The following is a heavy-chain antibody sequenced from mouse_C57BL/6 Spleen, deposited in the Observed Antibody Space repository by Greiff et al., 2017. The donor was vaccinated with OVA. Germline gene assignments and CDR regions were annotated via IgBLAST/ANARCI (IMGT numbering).Heavy chain of an antibody. CDR3: ARKEVFDY. Sequence: QVQLQQPGAELVRPGTSVKLSCKASGYTFTSYWMHWVKQRPGQGLEWIGVIDPSDSYTNYNQKFKGKATLTVDTSSSTAYMQLSSLTSEDSAVYYCARKEVFDYWGQGTTLTVSS. J-gene: IGHJ2*01. CDR2: IDPSDSYT. CDR1: GYTFTSYW. V-gene: IGHV1-59*01.